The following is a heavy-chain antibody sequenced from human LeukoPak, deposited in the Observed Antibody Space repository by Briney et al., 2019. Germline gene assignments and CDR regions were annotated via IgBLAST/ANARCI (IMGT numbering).Heavy chain of an antibody. D-gene: IGHD4-17*01. V-gene: IGHV4-30-4*01. Sequence: SQTLSLTCTVSGGSISSGAYYWSWIRQPPGKGLEWIGYIYYGGTSYYNPSLKSRVTMSVDTSKNQFSLKLSSVTAADTALYYCASLNGDPSYWSFDLWGRGTLVTVSS. J-gene: IGHJ2*01. CDR3: ASLNGDPSYWSFDL. CDR1: GGSISSGAYY. CDR2: IYYGGTS.